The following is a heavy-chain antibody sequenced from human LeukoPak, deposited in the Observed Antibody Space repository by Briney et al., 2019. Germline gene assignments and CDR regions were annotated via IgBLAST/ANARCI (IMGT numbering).Heavy chain of an antibody. J-gene: IGHJ3*02. CDR2: INHSGST. CDR3: ARHTSRGSYSTTDAFDI. Sequence: SGTLSLTCAVYGGSFSGYYWSWIRQPPGKGLEWIGEINHSGSTNYNPSLKSRVTISVDTSKNQFSLKLSSVTAADTAVYYCARHTSRGSYSTTDAFDIWGQGTMVTVSS. D-gene: IGHD1-26*01. CDR1: GGSFSGYY. V-gene: IGHV4-34*01.